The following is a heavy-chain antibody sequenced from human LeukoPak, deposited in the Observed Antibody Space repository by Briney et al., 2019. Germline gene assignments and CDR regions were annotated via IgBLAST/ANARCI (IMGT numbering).Heavy chain of an antibody. D-gene: IGHD6-13*01. CDR2: INPNSGGT. CDR1: GYTFTGYY. CDR3: ARDVGYSSSWYVWDRFDY. Sequence: ASVKVSCKASGYTFTGYYMHWVRQAPGQGIEWMGWINPNSGGTKYAQKFQGRVTITRDTAIRTDYMELRRQRSDDTALYYSARDVGYSSSWYVWDRFDYWGQGTLVTVSS. V-gene: IGHV1-2*02. J-gene: IGHJ4*02.